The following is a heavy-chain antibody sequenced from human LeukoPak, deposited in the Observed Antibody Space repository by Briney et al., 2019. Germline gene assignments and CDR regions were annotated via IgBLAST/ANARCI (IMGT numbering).Heavy chain of an antibody. J-gene: IGHJ4*02. V-gene: IGHV3-23*01. CDR3: AKAAAGTCSGARCYYFDS. D-gene: IGHD2-15*01. Sequence: GGSLRLSCAASGFTFTTYAMSWVRQTPGKGLEWVSTFSGSVDTTYHADSVKGRFTISRDNSKNTVYLQMNSLRAEDTAVYYCAKAAAGTCSGARCYYFDSWGQGTPVPVST. CDR2: FSGSVDTT. CDR1: GFTFTTYA.